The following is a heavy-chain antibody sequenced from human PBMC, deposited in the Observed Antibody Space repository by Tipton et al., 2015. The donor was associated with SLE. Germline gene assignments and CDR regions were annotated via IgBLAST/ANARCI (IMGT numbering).Heavy chain of an antibody. CDR3: ASRTTRSSGYFGAFDI. V-gene: IGHV4-39*01. CDR2: IFYSGSS. CDR1: GGSISSSSYY. J-gene: IGHJ3*02. Sequence: LRLSCTVSGGSISSSSYYWGWIRQPPGKGLEWIGSIFYSGSSYYNPSLKSRVTIYVDTSKNQFSLKLSSVTAAETAVYYCASRTTRSSGYFGAFDIWGQGTMVTVSS. D-gene: IGHD3-22*01.